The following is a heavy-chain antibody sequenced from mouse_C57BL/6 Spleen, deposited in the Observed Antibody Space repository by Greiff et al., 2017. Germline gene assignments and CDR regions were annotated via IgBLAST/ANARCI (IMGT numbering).Heavy chain of an antibody. CDR3: ARRTDSITTDFAY. CDR1: GYTFTDYY. Sequence: VQLQQSGPELVKPGASVKISCKASGYTFTDYYMNWVKQSHGKSLEWIGDINPNNGGTSYNQKFKGKATLTVDKSSSTAYMELRSLTSEDSAVYYCARRTDSITTDFAYWGQGTLVTVSA. CDR2: INPNNGGT. J-gene: IGHJ3*01. V-gene: IGHV1-26*01. D-gene: IGHD1-1*01.